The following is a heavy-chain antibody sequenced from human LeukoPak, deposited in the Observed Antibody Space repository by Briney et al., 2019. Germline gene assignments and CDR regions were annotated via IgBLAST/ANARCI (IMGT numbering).Heavy chain of an antibody. V-gene: IGHV3-9*01. CDR1: GFTFDDYA. J-gene: IGHJ1*01. CDR3: ARDRLLYYYDSGPTGHFQH. CDR2: ISWNSGSI. D-gene: IGHD3-22*01. Sequence: GRSLRLSCAASGFTFDDYAMHWVRQAPGKGLEWVSGISWNSGSIGYADSVKGRFTISRDNAKNSLYLQMSSLRADDTAVYYCARDRLLYYYDSGPTGHFQHWGQGTLVTV.